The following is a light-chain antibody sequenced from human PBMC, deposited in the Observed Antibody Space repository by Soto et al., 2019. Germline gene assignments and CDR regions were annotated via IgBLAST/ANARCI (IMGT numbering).Light chain of an antibody. Sequence: QSALTQPPSASGSPGQSVTISCTGTSSDVGGYNYVSWYQQHPGKAPKLMIYEVSKRLSGVPYRFSGSKSGDTASLTVSGLQAEDEADYYCSSYAGSNIHGFGTGTKVTVL. CDR3: SSYAGSNIHG. CDR2: EVS. CDR1: SSDVGGYNY. V-gene: IGLV2-8*01. J-gene: IGLJ1*01.